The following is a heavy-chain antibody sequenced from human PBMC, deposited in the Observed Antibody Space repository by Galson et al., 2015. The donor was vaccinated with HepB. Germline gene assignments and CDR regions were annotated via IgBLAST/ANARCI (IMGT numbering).Heavy chain of an antibody. Sequence: SLRLSCAASGFTFGDYAMSWFRQAPGKGLEWVGFLRSKAYGGTREYAASVKGRYIILRDDSRSIAYLQMNSLKTEDTAVYYCTREVDCSGTSCYPTWGQGTLVTVSS. CDR3: TREVDCSGTSCYPT. CDR1: GFTFGDYA. D-gene: IGHD2-2*01. V-gene: IGHV3-49*03. CDR2: LRSKAYGGTR. J-gene: IGHJ4*02.